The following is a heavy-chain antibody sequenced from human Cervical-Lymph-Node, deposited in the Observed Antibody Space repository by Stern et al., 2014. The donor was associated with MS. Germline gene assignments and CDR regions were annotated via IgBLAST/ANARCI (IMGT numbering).Heavy chain of an antibody. V-gene: IGHV4-59*08. CDR2: FYDSGGT. J-gene: IGHJ4*02. CDR3: ARRLGSGWYGPIGY. Sequence: VQLVQSGPGLVKPSETLSLTCTVSGGSISSYYWTWIRQPPGKGLEWIGHFYDSGGTNYNPSFNSRVTLSVDTSKNQFSLKLSSVPAADTAVYYCARRLGSGWYGPIGYWGQGTLVTVSS. D-gene: IGHD6-19*01. CDR1: GGSISSYY.